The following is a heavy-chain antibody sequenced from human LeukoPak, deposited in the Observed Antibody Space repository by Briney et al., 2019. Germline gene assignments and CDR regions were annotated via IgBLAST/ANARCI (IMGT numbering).Heavy chain of an antibody. V-gene: IGHV4-31*03. Sequence: PSETLSLTCTVSGGSISSGGYYWSWIRQHPGKGLEWIGYIYYSGSTYYNPSLKSRVTISVDTSKNQFSLKLSSVTAADTAVYYCARGARMYSSENSHFDYWGQGTLVTVSS. D-gene: IGHD6-19*01. CDR3: ARGARMYSSENSHFDY. CDR1: GGSISSGGYY. CDR2: IYYSGST. J-gene: IGHJ4*02.